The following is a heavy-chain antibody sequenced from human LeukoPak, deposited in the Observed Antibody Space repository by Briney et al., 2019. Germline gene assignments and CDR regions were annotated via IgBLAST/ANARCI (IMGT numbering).Heavy chain of an antibody. V-gene: IGHV3-30*18. Sequence: GRALILSCAAYGFTLSSYGMHWVRQAPGKGLERVAVISYDGSNKYYADSVKGRFTISRDNSKNTLYLQMNSLRAEDTAVYYCAKGDYYDSSGYYPIDYWGQGTLVTVSS. CDR1: GFTLSSYG. CDR2: ISYDGSNK. CDR3: AKGDYYDSSGYYPIDY. J-gene: IGHJ4*02. D-gene: IGHD3-22*01.